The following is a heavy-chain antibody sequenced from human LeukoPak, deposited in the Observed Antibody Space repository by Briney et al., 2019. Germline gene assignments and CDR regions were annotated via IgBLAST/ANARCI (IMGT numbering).Heavy chain of an antibody. CDR2: ISYDGSNK. CDR3: AKDNTGYGMDV. D-gene: IGHD2/OR15-2a*01. CDR1: GFTLSSYG. J-gene: IGHJ6*04. V-gene: IGHV3-30*18. Sequence: GGSLRLSRAASGFTLSSYGMHRVRQAPGKGVGWVAVISYDGSNKYYADSVKGRFTISRDNSKNTLYLQMNSLRAEDTAVYYCAKDNTGYGMDVWGKGTTVTVSS.